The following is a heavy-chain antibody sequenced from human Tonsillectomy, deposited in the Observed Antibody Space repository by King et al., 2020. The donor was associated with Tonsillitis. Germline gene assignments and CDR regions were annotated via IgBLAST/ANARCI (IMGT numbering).Heavy chain of an antibody. J-gene: IGHJ3*02. CDR2: ISGSGGST. Sequence: VQLVESGGGLVQPGGSLRLSCAASGFTFSSYAMSWVRQAPGKGLEWVSAISGSGGSTYYADSVKGRFTISRDNSKSTLYLQMNSLRAEDTAVYYCAKDSNYYGLGSYAFDIWGQGTMVTVSS. CDR3: AKDSNYYGLGSYAFDI. D-gene: IGHD3-10*01. CDR1: GFTFSSYA. V-gene: IGHV3-23*04.